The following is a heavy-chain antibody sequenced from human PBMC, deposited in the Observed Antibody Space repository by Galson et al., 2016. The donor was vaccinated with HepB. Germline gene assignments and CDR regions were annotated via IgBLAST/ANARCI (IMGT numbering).Heavy chain of an antibody. CDR2: ISWNSGRI. J-gene: IGHJ4*02. V-gene: IGHV3-9*01. CDR3: SRDRHRLSQNTVIGL. CDR1: GFTFDEYA. D-gene: IGHD2/OR15-2a*01. Sequence: SLRLSCAASGFTFDEYAMHWVRQVPGKGLEWVSGISWNSGRIAYADSVKGRFTISRDNARNSLFLQMNNLRAEDTAMYYCSRDRHRLSQNTVIGLWGQGTLVTVSS.